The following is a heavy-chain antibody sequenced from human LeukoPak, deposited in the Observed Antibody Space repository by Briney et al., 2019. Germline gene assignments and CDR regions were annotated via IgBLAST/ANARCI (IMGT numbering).Heavy chain of an antibody. V-gene: IGHV1-2*06. Sequence: ASVKVSCKASGYTFTGYYMHWVRQAPGQGLEWMGRINPNSGGTNYAQKFQGRVTMTRDTSISTAYMELSSLRSEDTAVYYCARRRAYYYDSSGGYFDYWGQGTLVTVSS. CDR3: ARRRAYYYDSSGGYFDY. CDR2: INPNSGGT. CDR1: GYTFTGYY. J-gene: IGHJ4*02. D-gene: IGHD3-22*01.